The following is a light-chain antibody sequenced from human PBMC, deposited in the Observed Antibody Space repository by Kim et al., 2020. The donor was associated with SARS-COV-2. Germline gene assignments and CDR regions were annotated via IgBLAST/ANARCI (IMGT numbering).Light chain of an antibody. Sequence: AVGDQLTITSRASQNIKNWLAWYQLKPGKAPHLLIFGASTLQEGVPSRFSGSGSGTEFSLTINSLQPDDFAIYYCQQYHSYPLTFGGGTKVDIK. CDR3: QQYHSYPLT. CDR1: QNIKNW. CDR2: GAS. J-gene: IGKJ4*01. V-gene: IGKV1-5*03.